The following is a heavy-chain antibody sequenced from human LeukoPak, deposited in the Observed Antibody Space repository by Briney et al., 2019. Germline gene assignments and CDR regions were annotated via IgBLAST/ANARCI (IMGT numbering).Heavy chain of an antibody. CDR2: ILYDGST. J-gene: IGHJ5*02. D-gene: IGHD3-16*02. V-gene: IGHV4-39*01. Sequence: PSETLSLTCTVSGGSISSSSNFWAWIRQPPGKGLEWIANILYDGSTYYSPSLKSRVTIFVDTSKNQFSLNLSSVTAADTAVYYCASVSPRWFDPWGQGTLVTVSS. CDR3: ASVSPRWFDP. CDR1: GGSISSSSNF.